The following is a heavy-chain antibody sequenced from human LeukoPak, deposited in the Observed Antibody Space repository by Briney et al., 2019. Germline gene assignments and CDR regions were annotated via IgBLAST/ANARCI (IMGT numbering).Heavy chain of an antibody. J-gene: IGHJ4*02. CDR1: GFTFGDYA. CDR3: TRDRYYDFWSGYYKGFDY. D-gene: IGHD3-3*01. Sequence: GGSLRLSCTASGFTFGDYAMSWVRQAPGKGLEWVGFIRSKAYGGTTEYAASVKGRFTISRDDSKSIAYLQMNSLKTEDTAVYYCTRDRYYDFWSGYYKGFDYWGQGTLVTVSS. CDR2: IRSKAYGGTT. V-gene: IGHV3-49*04.